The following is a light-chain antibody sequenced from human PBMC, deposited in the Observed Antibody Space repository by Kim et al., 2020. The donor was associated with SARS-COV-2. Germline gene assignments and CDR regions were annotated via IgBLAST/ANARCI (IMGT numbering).Light chain of an antibody. V-gene: IGLV3-1*01. CDR3: QAWDSSTHNYV. Sequence: PGQTARITCSGYKLRDKYVSWYQQKPGQATVVVIYQDNQRPSGIPERFAGSNSGNTATLTISGTQAMDEADYYCQAWDSSTHNYVFGAGTKVTVL. CDR2: QDN. J-gene: IGLJ1*01. CDR1: KLRDKY.